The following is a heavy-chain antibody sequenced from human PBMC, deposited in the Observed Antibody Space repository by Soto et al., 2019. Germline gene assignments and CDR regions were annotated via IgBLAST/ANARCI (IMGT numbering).Heavy chain of an antibody. D-gene: IGHD3-22*01. CDR1: GYTFTSYG. CDR2: ISAYNGNT. V-gene: IGHV1-18*01. Sequence: GSSVKVSCKASGYTFTSYGISWVRQAPGQGLEWMGWISAYNGNTNYAQKLQGRVTMTTDTSTSTAYMELRSLRSDDTAVYYCAGDPGHSSYITIIVVAGISFEAWGKGSMVTVSS. J-gene: IGHJ5*02. CDR3: AGDPGHSSYITIIVVAGISFEA.